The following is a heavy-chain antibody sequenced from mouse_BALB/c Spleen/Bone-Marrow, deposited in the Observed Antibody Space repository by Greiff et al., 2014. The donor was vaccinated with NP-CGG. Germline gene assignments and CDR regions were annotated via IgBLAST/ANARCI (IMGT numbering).Heavy chain of an antibody. CDR3: TREGIYFGYDVPMDY. Sequence: ESGAELVRPGASVTLSCKASGYKFTDYEMHWVKQTPVHGLEWIGSIDPETGGTAYNQNFKGKATLTADRSSTTAYMELRGLTSEDSAVYYCTREGIYFGYDVPMDYWGQGTSVTVSS. CDR2: IDPETGGT. D-gene: IGHD2-2*01. V-gene: IGHV1-15*01. J-gene: IGHJ4*01. CDR1: GYKFTDYE.